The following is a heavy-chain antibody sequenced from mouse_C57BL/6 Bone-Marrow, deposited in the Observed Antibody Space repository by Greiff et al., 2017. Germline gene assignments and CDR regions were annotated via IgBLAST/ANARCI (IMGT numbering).Heavy chain of an antibody. J-gene: IGHJ4*01. D-gene: IGHD1-1*01. Sequence: EVKLMESGGGLVQPGGSLKLSCAASGFTFSDYYMYWVRQTPEKRLEWVAYISNGGGGPFYPDTVKGRFTISRDNAKNTLYLQMSSLKSEDTSMYYCARQDYYGSIQYYYAMDYWCQGTAVTVSS. CDR2: ISNGGGGP. V-gene: IGHV5-12*01. CDR3: ARQDYYGSIQYYYAMDY. CDR1: GFTFSDYY.